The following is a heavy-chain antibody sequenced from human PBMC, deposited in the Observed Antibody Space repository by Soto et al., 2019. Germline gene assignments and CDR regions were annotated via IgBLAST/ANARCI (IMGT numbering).Heavy chain of an antibody. CDR1: GFTFNTYV. J-gene: IGHJ4*02. CDR2: ISGNGGGT. D-gene: IGHD3-9*01. CDR3: ATRYFSASFDY. Sequence: EVQLLESGGGLVQPGGSLRLSCAASGFTFNTYVMSWVRQAPGKGLEWVSTISGNGGGTSYADSVKGRFTISRDNSKNTLYLQMNSLRAEDTAVYYCATRYFSASFDYWGQGTLVTVSS. V-gene: IGHV3-23*01.